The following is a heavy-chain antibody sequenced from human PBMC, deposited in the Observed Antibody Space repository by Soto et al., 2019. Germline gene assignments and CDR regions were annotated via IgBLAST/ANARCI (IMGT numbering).Heavy chain of an antibody. J-gene: IGHJ4*02. CDR3: ARDGITMVRGVIIKYLDY. V-gene: IGHV1-46*03. Sequence: ASVKVSCKASGYTFTSYYMHWVRQAPGQGLEWMGIINPSGGSTSYAQKFQGRVTMTRDTSTSTVYMELSSLRSEDTAVYYCARDGITMVRGVIIKYLDYWGQGTLVTVS. CDR2: INPSGGST. D-gene: IGHD3-10*01. CDR1: GYTFTSYY.